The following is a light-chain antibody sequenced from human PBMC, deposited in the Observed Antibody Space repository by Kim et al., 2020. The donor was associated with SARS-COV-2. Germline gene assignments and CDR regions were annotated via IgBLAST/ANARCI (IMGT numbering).Light chain of an antibody. CDR3: QKYNTAPWT. CDR2: GAT. J-gene: IGKJ1*01. CDR1: QDISNY. V-gene: IGKV1-27*01. Sequence: DIQMTQSPSSLSASVGDGVTITCRASQDISNYLAWYQQKPGEPPKLLIYGATTLQLGVSSRFSGSGSGTDFTLTISDLQPEDVATYYCQKYNTAPWTFGHGTKVEIK.